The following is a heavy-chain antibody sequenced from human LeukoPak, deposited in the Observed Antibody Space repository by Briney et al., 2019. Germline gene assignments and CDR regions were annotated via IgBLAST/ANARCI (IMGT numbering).Heavy chain of an antibody. Sequence: SETLSLTCTVSGGPISSYYWSWIRQPPGKGLEWIGYIYYSGSTNYNPSLKSRVTISVDTSKNQFSLKLSSVTAADTAVYYCARVVRYSSSWYYFDYWGQGTLVTVSS. CDR1: GGPISSYY. J-gene: IGHJ4*02. D-gene: IGHD6-13*01. V-gene: IGHV4-59*01. CDR2: IYYSGST. CDR3: ARVVRYSSSWYYFDY.